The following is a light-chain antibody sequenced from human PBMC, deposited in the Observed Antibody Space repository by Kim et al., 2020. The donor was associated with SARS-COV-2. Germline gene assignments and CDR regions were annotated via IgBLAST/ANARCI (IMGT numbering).Light chain of an antibody. CDR3: SSYRSSGYV. CDR1: SSDVGGYNY. Sequence: PGQSITIPCTGTSSDVGGYNYVSWYQQYPGKAPKLMLYDVTKRPSGVSNRFSGSKSGNTASLTISGLQAEDEADYYCSSYRSSGYVFGTGTKVTVL. CDR2: DVT. J-gene: IGLJ1*01. V-gene: IGLV2-14*03.